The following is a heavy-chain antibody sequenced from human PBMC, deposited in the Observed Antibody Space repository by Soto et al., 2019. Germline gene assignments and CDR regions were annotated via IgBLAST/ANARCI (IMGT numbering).Heavy chain of an antibody. D-gene: IGHD6-13*01. CDR1: GFTFSFYG. V-gene: IGHV3-30*18. CDR3: AKARTAKAANEYDY. CDR2: IAHDGSVQ. J-gene: IGHJ4*02. Sequence: QVQLVESGGGVVQPGTSLRLSCAGSGFTFSFYGMQWVRQAPGKGLEWVAVIAHDGSVQYYADSVKGRFTISRDNSKNMIYLQMNSLRSGDTAVYYCAKARTAKAANEYDYWGQGILVTVSS.